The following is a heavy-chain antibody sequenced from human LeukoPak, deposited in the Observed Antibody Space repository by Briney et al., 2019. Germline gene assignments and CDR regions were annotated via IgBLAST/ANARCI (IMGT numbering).Heavy chain of an antibody. D-gene: IGHD1-1*01. Sequence: SETLSLTCTVSGGSISSYYWSCIRHPPAKGLEGIGYIYTSGSTNYTPSLKSRVPISVDTSKNQFSLTLSSVTAADTAVYYCARLLYLEDAFDIWGQGTMVTVSS. J-gene: IGHJ3*02. V-gene: IGHV4-4*09. CDR1: GGSISSYY. CDR2: IYTSGST. CDR3: ARLLYLEDAFDI.